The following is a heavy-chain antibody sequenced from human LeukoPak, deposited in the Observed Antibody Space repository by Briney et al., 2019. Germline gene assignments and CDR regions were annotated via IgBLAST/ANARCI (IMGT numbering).Heavy chain of an antibody. CDR3: ARSRSFMTTDAEYFQH. CDR1: GGSISNYY. V-gene: IGHV4-59*01. D-gene: IGHD4-17*01. CDR2: ISYSGST. J-gene: IGHJ1*01. Sequence: PSETLSLTCTVSGGSISNYYWSWLRRPPGKGLEWIGYISYSGSTNYNPSLESRVTISLDTSKNQFSLKLSSVTAADTAVYYCARSRSFMTTDAEYFQHWGQGTLVTVSS.